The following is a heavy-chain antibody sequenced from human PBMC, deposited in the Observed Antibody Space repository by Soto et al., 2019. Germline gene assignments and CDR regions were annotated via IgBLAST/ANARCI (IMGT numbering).Heavy chain of an antibody. Sequence: QVQLVESGGGVVQPGRSVRLSCAASGFIFNNYGMHWVRQAPGKGLEWVALIYYDGTSKYYADSVKGRFTISRDNSRDTLYLQVNSLRAEDTAVYYCARGYSSGYSAFDYWGQGAPVTVSS. CDR2: IYYDGTSK. CDR3: ARGYSSGYSAFDY. V-gene: IGHV3-33*01. J-gene: IGHJ4*02. CDR1: GFIFNNYG. D-gene: IGHD3-22*01.